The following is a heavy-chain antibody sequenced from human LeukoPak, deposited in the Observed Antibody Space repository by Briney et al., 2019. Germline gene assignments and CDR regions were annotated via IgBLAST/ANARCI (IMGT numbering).Heavy chain of an antibody. J-gene: IGHJ6*03. CDR3: ARVRGYCSSTSCYGLHYMDV. CDR1: GGSFSGYY. V-gene: IGHV4-34*01. Sequence: SETLSLTCAVSGGSFSGYYWGWIRQPPGKGLEWIGEINHSGSTNYNPSLKSRVTISVDTSKNQFSLKLSSVTAADTAVYYCARVRGYCSSTSCYGLHYMDVWGKGTTVTVSS. CDR2: INHSGST. D-gene: IGHD2-2*01.